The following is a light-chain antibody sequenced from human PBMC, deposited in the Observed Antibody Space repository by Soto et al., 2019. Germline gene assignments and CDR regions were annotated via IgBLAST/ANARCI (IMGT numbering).Light chain of an antibody. J-gene: IGKJ1*01. CDR1: QSVSSN. V-gene: IGKV3D-11*02. Sequence: EIVPTQYPSTLSVSPGERSTLSCMSSQSVSSNLAWYQHKPGQAPRLLIYGASTRATGIPARFSGSGSGTDVTLSISSLEPVHLDDYYSQHRKNWNTPYFGQGIKVDI. CDR3: QHRKNWNTPY. CDR2: GAS.